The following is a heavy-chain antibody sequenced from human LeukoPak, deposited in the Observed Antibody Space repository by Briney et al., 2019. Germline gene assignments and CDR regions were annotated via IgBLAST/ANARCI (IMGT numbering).Heavy chain of an antibody. CDR2: IIPIFGTA. J-gene: IGHJ4*02. CDR3: ARGELPYYYDSSGYYALNY. V-gene: IGHV1-69*13. Sequence: VASVKVSCKASGGTFISYAISWVRQAPGQGLEWMGGIIPIFGTANYAQKFQGRVTITADESTSTPYMELSSLRSEDTAVYYCARGELPYYYDSSGYYALNYWGQGTLVTVSS. CDR1: GGTFISYA. D-gene: IGHD3-22*01.